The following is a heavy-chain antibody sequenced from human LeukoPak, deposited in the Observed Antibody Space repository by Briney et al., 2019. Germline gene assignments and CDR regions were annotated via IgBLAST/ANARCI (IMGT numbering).Heavy chain of an antibody. V-gene: IGHV3-33*01. Sequence: GGSLRLSCAASGFTFSSYGMHWVRQAPGKGLEWVALIWYDGSNEYDADPVKGRFTISRDNSKNALYLQMNSLRAEDTAVYYCAREGDFDWLFHYWGQGTLVTVSS. J-gene: IGHJ4*02. CDR1: GFTFSSYG. D-gene: IGHD3-9*01. CDR2: IWYDGSNE. CDR3: AREGDFDWLFHY.